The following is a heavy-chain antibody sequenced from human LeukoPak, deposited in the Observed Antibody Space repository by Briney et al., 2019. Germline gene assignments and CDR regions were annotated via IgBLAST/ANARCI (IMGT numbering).Heavy chain of an antibody. Sequence: PGGSLRLSCVVSGFTFSDYDMSWIRQAPGKGLEWVSSIISGRTTCYADSVKGRFTISRDNAKNSLYLQMNSLRAEDTAVYYCARGDAFDIWGQGTLVTVSS. CDR3: ARGDAFDI. V-gene: IGHV3-11*01. CDR2: IISGRTT. CDR1: GFTFSDYD. J-gene: IGHJ3*02.